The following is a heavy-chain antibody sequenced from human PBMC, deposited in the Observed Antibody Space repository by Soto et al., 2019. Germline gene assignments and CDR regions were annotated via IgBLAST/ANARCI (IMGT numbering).Heavy chain of an antibody. D-gene: IGHD1-1*01. Sequence: EVQVLESGGGLVQPGGSLRLSCAASGFTFSSYAMSWVRQAPGKGLEWVSTISRSGDTTYYADSVKGRFTVSRDNSKNALYLQLNSLRAEDMAVYYCARPFPDNTYYYYGMDVWGQGTTVTVSS. V-gene: IGHV3-23*01. CDR3: ARPFPDNTYYYYGMDV. J-gene: IGHJ6*02. CDR2: ISRSGDTT. CDR1: GFTFSSYA.